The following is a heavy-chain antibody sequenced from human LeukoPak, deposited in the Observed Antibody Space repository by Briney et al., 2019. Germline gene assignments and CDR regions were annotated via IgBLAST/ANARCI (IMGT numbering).Heavy chain of an antibody. CDR1: SGSINSYY. Sequence: SEALSLTCTVSSGSINSYYWGWVRQTPGKGLEWIGRIYTTGTTHYNPSLKSRLTMSIDTSTNQFSLNLRSVTAADTAVYYCGRQGYTPSYYFLDFWSQGTLVAVS. J-gene: IGHJ4*02. CDR3: GRQGYTPSYYFLDF. CDR2: IYTTGTT. V-gene: IGHV4-4*07. D-gene: IGHD1-26*01.